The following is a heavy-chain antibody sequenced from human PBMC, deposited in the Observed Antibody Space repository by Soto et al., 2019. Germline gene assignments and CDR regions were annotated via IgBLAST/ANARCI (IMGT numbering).Heavy chain of an antibody. CDR2: IWYDASNI. CDR3: ASLIDSFDI. Sequence: GGSLRLSCAASGFTFSTYVMHWVRQAPGKGLEWVAAIWYDASNIYYADSVKGRFTISRDNSKNTLYPQINSLRVEDTAVYYCASLIDSFDIWGQGTMVTVSS. V-gene: IGHV3-33*01. J-gene: IGHJ3*02. CDR1: GFTFSTYV.